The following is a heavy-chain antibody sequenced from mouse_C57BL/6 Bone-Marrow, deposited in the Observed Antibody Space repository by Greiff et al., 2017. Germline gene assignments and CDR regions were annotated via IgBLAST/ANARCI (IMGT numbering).Heavy chain of an antibody. CDR3: AIDWDLYYYAMDY. J-gene: IGHJ4*01. CDR1: GYTFTDYY. V-gene: IGHV1-26*01. CDR2: INPNNGGT. D-gene: IGHD4-1*01. Sequence: EVQLQQSGPELVKPGASVKISCKASGYTFTDYYMNWVKQSHGKSLEWIGDINPNNGGTSYNQKFKGKATLTVDKSSSTAYMELRSLTSEDSAVEYCAIDWDLYYYAMDYWGQGTSVTVSS.